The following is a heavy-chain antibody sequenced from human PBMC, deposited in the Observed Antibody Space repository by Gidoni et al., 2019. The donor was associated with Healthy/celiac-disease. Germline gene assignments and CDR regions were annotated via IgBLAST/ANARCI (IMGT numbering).Heavy chain of an antibody. CDR3: ARERQRLQAFDI. V-gene: IGHV1-3*01. Sequence: QVQLVQSGAVVKKPGASVTVSCKASGYTFTSYAIHWVRQAPGQRLEWMGWINAGNGNTKYSQKFQGRVTITRDTSASTAYMELSSLRSEDTAVYYCARERQRLQAFDIWGQGTMVTVSS. J-gene: IGHJ3*02. CDR1: GYTFTSYA. CDR2: INAGNGNT.